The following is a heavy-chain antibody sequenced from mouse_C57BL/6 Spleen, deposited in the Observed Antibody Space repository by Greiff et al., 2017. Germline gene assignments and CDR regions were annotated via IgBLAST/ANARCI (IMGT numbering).Heavy chain of an antibody. CDR3: ARGGNWDVLWYFDV. V-gene: IGHV1-81*01. D-gene: IGHD4-1*01. Sequence: LQESGAELARPGASVKLSCKASGYTFTSYGISWVKQRTGQGLEWIGEIYPRSGNTYYNEKFKGKATLTADKSSSTAYMELRSLTSEDSAVYFCARGGNWDVLWYFDVWGTGTTVTVSS. J-gene: IGHJ1*03. CDR1: GYTFTSYG. CDR2: IYPRSGNT.